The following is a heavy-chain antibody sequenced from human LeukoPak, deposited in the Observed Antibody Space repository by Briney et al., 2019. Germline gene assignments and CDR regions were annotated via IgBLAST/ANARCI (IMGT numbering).Heavy chain of an antibody. CDR3: ARSITDYGDYDSPFFDY. CDR1: GFTFSNYE. J-gene: IGHJ4*02. Sequence: PGGSLRLSCAASGFTFSNYEMNWVRQAPGKGLEWVSYISSSGTIMFYSDSVKGRFTISRDNASVSLQMNSLRAEDTALYYCARSITDYGDYDSPFFDYWGQGTLVTVSS. CDR2: ISSSGTIM. V-gene: IGHV3-48*03. D-gene: IGHD4-17*01.